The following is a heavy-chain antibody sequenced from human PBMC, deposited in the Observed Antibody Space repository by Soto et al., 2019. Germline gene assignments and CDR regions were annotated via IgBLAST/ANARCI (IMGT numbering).Heavy chain of an antibody. J-gene: IGHJ6*02. V-gene: IGHV4-31*03. Sequence: QVQLQESGPGLVKPSQTLSLTCTVSGGSISSGGYYWSWIRQHPGKGLEWIGYIYYSGSTYYNPSLKSRVTISVDTSKNQCSLKLSSVTAADTAVYYCARGPAATIPYYYYGMDVWGQGTTVTVSS. CDR1: GGSISSGGYY. D-gene: IGHD5-12*01. CDR3: ARGPAATIPYYYYGMDV. CDR2: IYYSGST.